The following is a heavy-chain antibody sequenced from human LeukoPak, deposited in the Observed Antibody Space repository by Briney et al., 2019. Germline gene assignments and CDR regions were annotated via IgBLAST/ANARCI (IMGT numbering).Heavy chain of an antibody. CDR1: GFTFSEYY. CDR3: AREFNSGP. D-gene: IGHD7-27*01. CDR2: IISSGSTI. J-gene: IGHJ5*02. V-gene: IGHV3-11*01. Sequence: GGSLRLSCADSGFTFSEYYMSWSRQAPGKVLEWVSYIISSGSTIYYAASVKGRFSISRDNAKNSLYLQMTSLRAEDTAVYYCAREFNSGPCGQGTLVTVSS.